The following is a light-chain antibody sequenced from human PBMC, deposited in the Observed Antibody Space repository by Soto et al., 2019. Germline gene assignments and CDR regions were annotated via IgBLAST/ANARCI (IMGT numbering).Light chain of an antibody. V-gene: IGLV2-14*01. CDR2: DVS. CDR1: SSDIGAYNY. Sequence: QSALTQPASVSGSPGQSITISCTGTSSDIGAYNYVSWYQQHPGKAPKLMIYDVSNRPSGLSNRFSGSKSGNTASLTISGLQAEDEAYYYCSSYTSSATYVFGTGTKVTVL. CDR3: SSYTSSATYV. J-gene: IGLJ1*01.